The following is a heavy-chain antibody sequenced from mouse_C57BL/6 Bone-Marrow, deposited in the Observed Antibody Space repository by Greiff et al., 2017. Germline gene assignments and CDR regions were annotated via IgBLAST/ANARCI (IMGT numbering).Heavy chain of an antibody. Sequence: QVQLQQSGAELVKPGASVKLSCKASGYTFTSYWMQWVKQRPGQGLEWIGEIDPSDSYTNYNHKFKGKATLTVDTSSSTAYMQLSSLTSEDSAVYYCAREDYGSTFDVWGTGTTVTVSS. V-gene: IGHV1-50*01. CDR3: AREDYGSTFDV. CDR2: IDPSDSYT. J-gene: IGHJ1*03. D-gene: IGHD1-1*01. CDR1: GYTFTSYW.